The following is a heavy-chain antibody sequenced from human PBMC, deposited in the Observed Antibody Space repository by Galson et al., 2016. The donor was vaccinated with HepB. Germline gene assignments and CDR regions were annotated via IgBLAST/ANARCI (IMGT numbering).Heavy chain of an antibody. D-gene: IGHD7-27*01. CDR2: INGDSGVT. CDR3: TRDHKWGPDY. J-gene: IGHJ4*02. Sequence: SVKASCKASGFTFTGHYMHWARQAAGQGLEWMGWINGDSGVTHYAEKFQGRVTLTRDTSISTVYMELNNLRSDDTATYYCTRDHKWGPDYWGQGTLVAVSS. CDR1: GFTFTGHY. V-gene: IGHV1-2*02.